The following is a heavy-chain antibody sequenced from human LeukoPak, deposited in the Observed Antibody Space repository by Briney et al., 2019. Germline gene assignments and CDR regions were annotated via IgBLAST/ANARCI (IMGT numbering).Heavy chain of an antibody. D-gene: IGHD6-13*01. V-gene: IGHV4-59*01. CDR3: ARSSWYFDY. J-gene: IGHJ4*02. CDR2: IYYSGST. CDR1: GGSFSGYY. Sequence: SETLSLTCAVYGGSFSGYYWSWIRQPPGKGLEWIGYIYYSGSTNYNPSLKSRVTISVDTSKNQFSLKLSSVTAADTAVYYCARSSWYFDYWGQGTLVTVSS.